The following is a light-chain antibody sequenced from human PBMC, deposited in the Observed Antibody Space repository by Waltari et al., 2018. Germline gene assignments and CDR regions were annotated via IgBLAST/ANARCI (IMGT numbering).Light chain of an antibody. CDR1: SSDVGGYNY. CDR2: VVN. Sequence: QSALTQPASVSGSLGQSITVSCTGTSSDVGGYNYVSWYQQHPGKAPKLRIYVVNKRPSGVSNRFSGSKSGNMASLTISGLQAEDEADYYCSSYTTSSTYVFGTGTKVTVL. V-gene: IGLV2-14*01. J-gene: IGLJ1*01. CDR3: SSYTTSSTYV.